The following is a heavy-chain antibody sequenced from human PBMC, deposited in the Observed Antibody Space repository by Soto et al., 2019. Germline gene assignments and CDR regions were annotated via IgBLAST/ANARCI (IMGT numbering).Heavy chain of an antibody. CDR1: GFTFSSSW. D-gene: IGHD4-17*01. J-gene: IGHJ6*03. CDR2: IKSKTDGGTT. CDR3: TTSYTVTIMLGYYYYMDV. Sequence: GGSLRLSCVASGFTFSSSWMTWVRQAPGKGLEWVGRIKSKTDGGTTDYAAPVKGRFTISRDDSKNTLYLQMNSLKTEDTAVYYCTTSYTVTIMLGYYYYMDVWGKGTTVTVSS. V-gene: IGHV3-15*01.